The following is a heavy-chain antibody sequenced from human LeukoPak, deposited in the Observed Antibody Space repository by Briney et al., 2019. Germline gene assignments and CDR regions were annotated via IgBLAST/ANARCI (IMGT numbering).Heavy chain of an antibody. D-gene: IGHD1-14*01. Sequence: GGSLRLSCAASGFTFSSCAMTWVRQAPGKGLEWVASITGDGTRTYYTDSGKGRFTISRDNSKNTLYLQMNSLRADETAIYYCASRPRADMGPLDYWGQGTLVTVST. J-gene: IGHJ4*02. CDR3: ASRPRADMGPLDY. CDR1: GFTFSSCA. CDR2: ITGDGTRT. V-gene: IGHV3-23*01.